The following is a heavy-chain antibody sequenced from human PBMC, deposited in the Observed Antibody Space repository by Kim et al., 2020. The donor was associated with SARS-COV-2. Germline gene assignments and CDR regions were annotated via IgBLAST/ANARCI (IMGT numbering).Heavy chain of an antibody. Sequence: PSPKGRVTITVDTAKNQFPLKLSSVTAADTAVYYCARHPSRSWYGNWFDPWGQGTLVTVSS. D-gene: IGHD6-13*01. J-gene: IGHJ5*02. V-gene: IGHV4-39*01. CDR3: ARHPSRSWYGNWFDP.